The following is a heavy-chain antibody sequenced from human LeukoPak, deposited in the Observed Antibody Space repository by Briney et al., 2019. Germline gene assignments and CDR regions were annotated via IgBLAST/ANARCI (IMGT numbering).Heavy chain of an antibody. CDR1: GGSISSGSYY. D-gene: IGHD6-6*01. Sequence: SETLSLTCTVSGGSISSGSYYWSWIRQPAGERLEWIERIYTSGSTHYNPSLPSRHTLSVYTSKNQFSHKQPSVPAPDPPVTFCARGRSMSSGGLAYWGEGTLVTVSS. CDR3: ARGRSMSSGGLAY. J-gene: IGHJ4*02. V-gene: IGHV4-61*02. CDR2: IYTSGST.